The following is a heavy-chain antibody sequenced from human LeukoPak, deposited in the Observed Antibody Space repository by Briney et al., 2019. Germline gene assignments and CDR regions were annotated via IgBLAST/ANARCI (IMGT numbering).Heavy chain of an antibody. D-gene: IGHD2-2*01. CDR1: GDSISSSSYY. J-gene: IGHJ5*02. Sequence: SETLSLTCNVSGDSISSSSYYWGWIRQPPGKELEWIGNIYYSGSTYYNPSLRSRVTISVDMSKNQFSLKLSSVAAADTAIYYCARQRTNTVNWYDPWGQGTRVTVSS. V-gene: IGHV4-39*01. CDR2: IYYSGST. CDR3: ARQRTNTVNWYDP.